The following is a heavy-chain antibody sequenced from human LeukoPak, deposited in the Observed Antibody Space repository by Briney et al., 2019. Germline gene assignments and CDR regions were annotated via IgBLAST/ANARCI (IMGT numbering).Heavy chain of an antibody. CDR2: IYTSGST. V-gene: IGHV4-61*02. CDR3: AREMATLVDY. Sequence: SETLSLTCTVSGGSISSGSYYWSRIRQPAGKGLEWIGRIYTSGSTNYNPSLKSRVTISVDTSKNQFSLKLSSVTAADTAVYYCAREMATLVDYWGQGTLVTVSS. J-gene: IGHJ4*02. CDR1: GGSISSGSYY. D-gene: IGHD5-24*01.